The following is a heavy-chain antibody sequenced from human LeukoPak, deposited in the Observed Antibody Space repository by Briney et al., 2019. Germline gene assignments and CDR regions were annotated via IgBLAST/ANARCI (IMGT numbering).Heavy chain of an antibody. CDR3: ARVDQKEIAYYYGMDV. D-gene: IGHD3-22*01. Sequence: PGGSLRLSCAASGFTFSDYFMSWIRQAPGKGLECVSYITSSGSTIYYADSVKGRFTISRDNAKNSLYLQMNSLRPEDTAVYYCARVDQKEIAYYYGMDVWGQGTTVTVSS. CDR2: ITSSGSTI. V-gene: IGHV3-11*01. CDR1: GFTFSDYF. J-gene: IGHJ6*02.